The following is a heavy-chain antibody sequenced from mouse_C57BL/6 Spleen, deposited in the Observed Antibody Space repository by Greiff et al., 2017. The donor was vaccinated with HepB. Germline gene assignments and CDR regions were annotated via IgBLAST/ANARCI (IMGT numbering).Heavy chain of an antibody. CDR3: ARSGDGYYVGDWYFDV. J-gene: IGHJ1*03. D-gene: IGHD2-3*01. CDR1: GYSITSDY. Sequence: DVKLQESGPGLAKPSQTLSLTCSVTGYSITSDYWNWIRKFPGNKLEYMGYISYSGSTYYNPSLKSRISITRDTSKNQYYLQLNSVTTEDTATYYCARSGDGYYVGDWYFDVWGTGTTVTVSS. V-gene: IGHV3-8*01. CDR2: ISYSGST.